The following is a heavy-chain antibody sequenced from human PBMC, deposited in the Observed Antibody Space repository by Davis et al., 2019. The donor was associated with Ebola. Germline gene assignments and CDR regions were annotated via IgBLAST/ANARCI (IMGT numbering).Heavy chain of an antibody. J-gene: IGHJ1*01. Sequence: PSETLSLTCTVSGGSIINYHWTWIRQPAGKGLEWIGRIYSSGSTNYNASLKSRVTMSVDTSKNQFSLGLSSVTAADTAVYYCAREYCSGGNCYGYFQHWGQGTLVTVSS. D-gene: IGHD2-15*01. CDR1: GGSIINYH. CDR3: AREYCSGGNCYGYFQH. CDR2: IYSSGST. V-gene: IGHV4-4*07.